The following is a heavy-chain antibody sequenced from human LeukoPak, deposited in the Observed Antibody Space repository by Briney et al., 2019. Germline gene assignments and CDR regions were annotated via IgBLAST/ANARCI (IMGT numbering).Heavy chain of an antibody. CDR3: AKGRVIERPRNDAFDI. CDR2: ISGSGGST. V-gene: IGHV3-23*01. J-gene: IGHJ3*02. D-gene: IGHD3-10*01. CDR1: GFTFSSYA. Sequence: PGGSLRLSCAASGFTFSSYAMRWVRQAPGKGLEWVSAISGSGGSTYYADSVKGRFTISRDNSKNTLYLQMNSLRAEDTAVYYCAKGRVIERPRNDAFDIWGQGTMVTVSS.